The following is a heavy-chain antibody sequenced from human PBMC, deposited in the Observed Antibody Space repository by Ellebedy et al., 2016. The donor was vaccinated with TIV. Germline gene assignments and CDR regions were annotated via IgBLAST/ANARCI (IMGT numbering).Heavy chain of an antibody. Sequence: AASVKVSCKASGYTFTSYYMHWVRQAPGQGLEWMGIINPSGGSTSYAQKFQGRVTMTRDTSTSTVYMELSSLRSEDTAVYYCAREPNQGYCSGGSCSGDAFDIWGQGTMVTVSS. CDR3: AREPNQGYCSGGSCSGDAFDI. V-gene: IGHV1-46*01. D-gene: IGHD2-15*01. CDR1: GYTFTSYY. J-gene: IGHJ3*02. CDR2: INPSGGST.